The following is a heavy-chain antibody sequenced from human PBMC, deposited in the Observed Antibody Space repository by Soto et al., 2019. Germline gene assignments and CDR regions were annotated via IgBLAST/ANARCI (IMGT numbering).Heavy chain of an antibody. CDR2: ISYDGSNK. D-gene: IGHD6-19*01. Sequence: QVQLVESGGGVVQPGRSLRLSCAASGFTFSSYAMHWVRQAPGKGLEWVAVISYDGSNKYYADSVKGRFTISRDNSKNTLYLQMNSLRAEDTAVYYCARGSSGWNYWGQGTLVTVSS. J-gene: IGHJ4*02. V-gene: IGHV3-30-3*01. CDR3: ARGSSGWNY. CDR1: GFTFSSYA.